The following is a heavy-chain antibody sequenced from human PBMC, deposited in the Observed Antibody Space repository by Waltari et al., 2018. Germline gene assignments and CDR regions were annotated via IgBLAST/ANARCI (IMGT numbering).Heavy chain of an antibody. Sequence: QVQLVQSGAEVKKPGASVKISCKTSEYTFTSSYIHWVRQAPGQGLEWMGIRNPIGGRTIYAQEYQGRVTMARDTATSTVYMELTSLRSEHTAVYYCARDTGALWMDVWGQGTTVTVSS. J-gene: IGHJ6*02. CDR3: ARDTGALWMDV. V-gene: IGHV1-46*01. CDR2: RNPIGGRT. D-gene: IGHD2-21*01. CDR1: EYTFTSSY.